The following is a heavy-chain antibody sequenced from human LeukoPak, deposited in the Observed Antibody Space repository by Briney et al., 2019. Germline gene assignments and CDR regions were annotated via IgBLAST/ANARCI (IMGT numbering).Heavy chain of an antibody. CDR1: GFTFSNAW. CDR2: IKSKTDGGTT. J-gene: IGHJ5*02. V-gene: IGHV3-15*01. D-gene: IGHD2-15*01. CDR3: TTAGYCSGGSCYFVPNWFDP. Sequence: PGGSLRLSCAASGFTFSNAWMSWVRQAPGKGLEWVGRIKSKTDGGTTDYAAPVKGRFTISRDDSKNTLYLQMNSLKTEDTAVYYCTTAGYCSGGSCYFVPNWFDPWGQGTLVIVSS.